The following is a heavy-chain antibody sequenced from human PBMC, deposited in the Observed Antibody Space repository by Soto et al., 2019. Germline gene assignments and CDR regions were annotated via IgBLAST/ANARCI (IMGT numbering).Heavy chain of an antibody. V-gene: IGHV4-34*01. D-gene: IGHD2-2*01. Sequence: SETLSLTCAVYGGSFSGYYWSWIRQPPGKGLEWIGEINHSGSTNYNPSLKSRVTISVETSKNQFSLKLSSVTAADTAVYYCARVVPAAMSYYYYDGMDGPGQGTTVTVSS. CDR2: INHSGST. CDR1: GGSFSGYY. CDR3: ARVVPAAMSYYYYDGMDG. J-gene: IGHJ6*02.